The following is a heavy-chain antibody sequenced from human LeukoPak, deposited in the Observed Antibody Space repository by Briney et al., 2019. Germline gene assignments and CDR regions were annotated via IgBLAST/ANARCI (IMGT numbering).Heavy chain of an antibody. V-gene: IGHV3-9*02. CDR3: AKDVRGVGGGWFDY. Sequence: GGSLRSSGPASGYTSHKYSMKWARQPPGKGLGWVPGITWISGSTACADSVNCLFASSRDNAKNSVYLQTVSLKAEDAALYYCAKDVRGVGGGWFDYWGLGTLVTVSS. D-gene: IGHD1-26*01. CDR2: ITWISGST. CDR1: GYTSHKYS. J-gene: IGHJ4*02.